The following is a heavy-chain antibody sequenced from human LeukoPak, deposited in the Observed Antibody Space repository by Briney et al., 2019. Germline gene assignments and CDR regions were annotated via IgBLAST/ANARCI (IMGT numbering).Heavy chain of an antibody. CDR2: IYYSGST. J-gene: IGHJ5*02. V-gene: IGHV4-39*01. CDR1: GVSISSSSYY. D-gene: IGHD4-23*01. CDR3: ARQLSRWGLVWFDP. Sequence: PSQTLSLTCTVSGVSISSSSYYWGWIRQPPGKGLEWIGSIYYSGSTYYNPSLKSRVTISVDTSKNQFSLKLSSVTAADTAVYYCARQLSRWGLVWFDPWGQGTLVTVSS.